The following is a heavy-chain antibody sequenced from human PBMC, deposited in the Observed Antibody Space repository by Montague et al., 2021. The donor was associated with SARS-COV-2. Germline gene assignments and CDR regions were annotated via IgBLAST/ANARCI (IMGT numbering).Heavy chain of an antibody. Sequence: SETLSLTCTVSGGSISSYYWSWIRQPPGRGLEWIGYIHYSGSTNYNPSLKSRVTISVDTSKNQFSLKLGSVTAADTAVYYCASQVPDFWSGIDYWGQGTLGTVSS. CDR2: IHYSGST. J-gene: IGHJ4*02. CDR3: ASQVPDFWSGIDY. V-gene: IGHV4-59*01. D-gene: IGHD3-3*01. CDR1: GGSISSYY.